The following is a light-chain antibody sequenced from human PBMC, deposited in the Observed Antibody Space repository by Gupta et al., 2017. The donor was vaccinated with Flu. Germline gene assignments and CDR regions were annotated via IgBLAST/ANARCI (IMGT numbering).Light chain of an antibody. CDR1: SSDIVTYHY. J-gene: IGLJ1*01. CDR2: EVT. Sequence: QSALTQPPSASGSTRQAVNLSCTGTSSDIVTYHYVSWYQQHPGKAPHLIVYEVTTRPSGVPDRFSGSKSGNTASLTVSGLQAEVEAVYYCSSDAGGSRAVFGTGTEVAVL. CDR3: SSDAGGSRAV. V-gene: IGLV2-8*01.